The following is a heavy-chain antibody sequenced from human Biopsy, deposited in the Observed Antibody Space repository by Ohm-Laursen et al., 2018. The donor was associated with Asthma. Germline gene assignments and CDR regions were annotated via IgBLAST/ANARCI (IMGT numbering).Heavy chain of an antibody. CDR2: VSWNSGSI. CDR1: GFTFDDYA. V-gene: IGHV3-9*01. J-gene: IGHJ4*02. Sequence: SLRLSCSASGFTFDDYAMHWVRQAPGKGLEWVSGVSWNSGSIDYADSVKGRFTISRDNAKNSLYPQMNSLRGADTALYYCVKDIRLQLWGFDSWGQGTLVTVSS. D-gene: IGHD6-13*01. CDR3: VKDIRLQLWGFDS.